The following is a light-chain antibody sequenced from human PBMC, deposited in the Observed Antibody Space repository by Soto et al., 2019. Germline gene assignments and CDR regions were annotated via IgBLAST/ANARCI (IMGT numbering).Light chain of an antibody. CDR2: ATS. J-gene: IGKJ4*01. CDR1: QGLTHY. CDR3: QQLNTYPLT. Sequence: DIQLTQSPSFLSASVGDRVTITCRASQGLTHYFAWYQQKAGKAPELLIYATSTLQGGVPSRFSGSGSGTEFTLTISSLQPEDFATYYCQQLNTYPLTFGGGTKVEIK. V-gene: IGKV1-9*01.